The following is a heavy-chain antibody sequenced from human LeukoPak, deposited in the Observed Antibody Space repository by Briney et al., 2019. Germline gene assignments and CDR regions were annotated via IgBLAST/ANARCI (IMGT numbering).Heavy chain of an antibody. CDR1: GYTFTSYG. CDR2: ISAYNGNT. CDR3: ARDQGYCSSTNSYGVD. Sequence: ASVKVSCKASGYTFTSYGISWVRQAPRQGLEWMGWISAYNGNTNYAQTLQGRVTMTTDTSTSTAYMELRSLRSDDTAVYYCARDQGYCSSTNSYGVDWGQGTPVTVSS. V-gene: IGHV1-18*01. J-gene: IGHJ4*02. D-gene: IGHD2-2*01.